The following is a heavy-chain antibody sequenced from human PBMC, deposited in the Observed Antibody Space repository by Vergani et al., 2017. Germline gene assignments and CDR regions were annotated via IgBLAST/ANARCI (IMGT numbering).Heavy chain of an antibody. Sequence: QITLKESGPTLVKPTQTLTLTCTFSGFSLNTRGVSVAWIRQPPGNALDWLALIYLNDDQHYSPSLNNRVTITKDTSKNQGILPMNNMDYVDTGTYYCVYRKTECGTTGCFYPFYYYYYMDVGGKGTTVTVSS. CDR1: GFSLNTRGVS. J-gene: IGHJ6*03. D-gene: IGHD1-7*01. CDR2: IYLNDDQ. CDR3: VYRKTECGTTGCFYPFYYYYYMDV. V-gene: IGHV2-5*04.